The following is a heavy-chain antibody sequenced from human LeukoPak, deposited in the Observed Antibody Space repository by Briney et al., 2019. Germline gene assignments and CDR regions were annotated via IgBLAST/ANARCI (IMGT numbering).Heavy chain of an antibody. Sequence: GESLKISCKGSGYSFTTYWIVWVRQMPGKGLEWMGIIYPGDSDTRYSPSFQGQVTISADKSISAAYLQWSSLKASDTAIYYCARHNRGYASDSPLDYWGQGTLVTVSS. V-gene: IGHV5-51*01. CDR2: IYPGDSDT. CDR1: GYSFTTYW. D-gene: IGHD6-19*01. J-gene: IGHJ4*02. CDR3: ARHNRGYASDSPLDY.